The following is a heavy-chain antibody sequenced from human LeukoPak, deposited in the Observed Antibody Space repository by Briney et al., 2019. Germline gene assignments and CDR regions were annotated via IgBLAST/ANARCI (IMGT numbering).Heavy chain of an antibody. CDR2: VSYDGSNK. CDR1: GFTFSSYA. J-gene: IGHJ4*02. CDR3: AKAETMTQRGYFDY. D-gene: IGHD1-1*01. Sequence: GGSLRLSCAASGFTFSSYAMHWVRQAPGKGLEWVAVVSYDGSNKYYADSVKGRFTISRDNSKNTLSLQMSSLRAEDTAVYYCAKAETMTQRGYFDYWGQGTLVTVSS. V-gene: IGHV3-30-3*01.